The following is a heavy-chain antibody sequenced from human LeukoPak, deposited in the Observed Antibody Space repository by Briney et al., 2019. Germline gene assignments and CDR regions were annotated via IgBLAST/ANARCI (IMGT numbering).Heavy chain of an antibody. V-gene: IGHV1-18*01. CDR1: GYTFTNYG. D-gene: IGHD2-2*03. J-gene: IGHJ1*01. CDR3: AAGYCDSSSCYLHFRH. CDR2: ISTYNGYT. Sequence: ASVTVSCKASGYTFTNYGISWVRQAPGQGLEWVGWISTYNGYTNYAQNLQDRVTMTTDTSTSTAYMELRSLRSDDTAVYYCAAGYCDSSSCYLHFRHWGQGTLVTVSS.